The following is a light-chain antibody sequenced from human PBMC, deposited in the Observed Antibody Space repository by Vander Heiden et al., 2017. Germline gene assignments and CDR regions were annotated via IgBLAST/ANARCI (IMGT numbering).Light chain of an antibody. Sequence: SYELTQPLPLSVSPGQTTTITCSGDGFGDKFVYWFRQRPGHSPVLVIFQDTHRASGIPDRFSGSNSGNTATLTISGTQSMDEGDYYCQAWDNSIAVFGGGTKLTVL. J-gene: IGLJ3*02. V-gene: IGLV3-1*01. CDR1: GFGDKF. CDR3: QAWDNSIAV. CDR2: QDT.